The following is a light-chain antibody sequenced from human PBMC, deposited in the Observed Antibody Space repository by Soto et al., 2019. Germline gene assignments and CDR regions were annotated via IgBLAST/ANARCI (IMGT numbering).Light chain of an antibody. CDR1: QDISHY. CDR2: DTS. V-gene: IGKV1-33*01. CDR3: QQFYNLPWT. Sequence: DIQMTQSPSSLSASVGDRVTITCQASQDISHYLNWYQQKPGKAPKLLIYDTSNLETGVPSKFSGGGSGTYFIFTINSLQPEDIATYYCQQFYNLPWTFGQGTKVEIE. J-gene: IGKJ1*01.